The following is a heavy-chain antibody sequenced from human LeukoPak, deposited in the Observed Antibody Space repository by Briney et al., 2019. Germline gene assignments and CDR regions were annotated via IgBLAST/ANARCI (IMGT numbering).Heavy chain of an antibody. CDR2: IYYSGST. CDR1: GGSFSGYY. Sequence: SETLSLTCAVYGGSFSGYYCSWIRQPPGKGLEWIGYIYYSGSTNYNPSLKSRVTMSVDTSKNQFSLKLSSVTAADTAVYYCARETYYTYPNFDYWGQGTLVTVSS. V-gene: IGHV4-59*12. J-gene: IGHJ4*02. CDR3: ARETYYTYPNFDY. D-gene: IGHD3-10*01.